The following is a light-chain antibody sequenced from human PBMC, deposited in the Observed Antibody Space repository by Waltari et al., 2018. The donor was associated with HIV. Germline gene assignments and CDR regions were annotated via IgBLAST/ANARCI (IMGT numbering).Light chain of an antibody. CDR2: GVS. Sequence: HSALTQPASVSGSPGQSITISCSGTVTDIDLYNFVSWYRQYPGLAPQLVLYGVSSRPSGVSLRFSGSKSGDTASLTISGLEAEDEAHYYCSSYTRNHSLVFGGGTKLTVL. J-gene: IGLJ3*02. CDR3: SSYTRNHSLV. V-gene: IGLV2-14*01. CDR1: VTDIDLYNF.